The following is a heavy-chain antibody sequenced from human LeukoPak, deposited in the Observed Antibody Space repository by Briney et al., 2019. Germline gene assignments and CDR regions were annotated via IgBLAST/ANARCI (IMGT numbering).Heavy chain of an antibody. CDR1: GYTFTSYD. V-gene: IGHV1-8*01. CDR2: MNPNSGNT. J-gene: IGHJ3*02. D-gene: IGHD1-26*01. Sequence: ASVKVSCKASGYTFTSYDIDWVRQATGQGLEWMGWMNPNSGNTGYAQKFQGRVTMTRNTSISTAYMELSSLRSEGTAVYYCAAYSGSYFAFDIWGQGTMVTVSS. CDR3: AAYSGSYFAFDI.